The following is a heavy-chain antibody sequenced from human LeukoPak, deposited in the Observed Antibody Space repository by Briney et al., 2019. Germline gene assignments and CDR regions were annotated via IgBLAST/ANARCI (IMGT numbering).Heavy chain of an antibody. CDR2: IIPIFGTA. CDR3: ARDPHYYDSSGHPYHFDY. V-gene: IGHV1-69*13. D-gene: IGHD3-22*01. CDR1: GGTFSNYA. J-gene: IGHJ4*02. Sequence: SVKVSCKASGGTFSNYAISWVRQAPGQGLEWMGGIIPIFGTANYAQKFQGRVTITADESTSTAYMELSSLRSEDTAVYCCARDPHYYDSSGHPYHFDYWGQGTLVTVSS.